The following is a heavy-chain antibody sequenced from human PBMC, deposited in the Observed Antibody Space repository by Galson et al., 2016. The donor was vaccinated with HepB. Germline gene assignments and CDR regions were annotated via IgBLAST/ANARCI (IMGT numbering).Heavy chain of an antibody. CDR3: ARSESYYYDSSGYQIDY. J-gene: IGHJ4*02. CDR1: GFTFSSYS. CDR2: ISSSSSYI. Sequence: SLRLSCAASGFTFSSYSMNWVRLAPGKGLEWVSSISSSSSYIYYADSVKGRFTISRDNAKNSLYLQMNSLRAEDTAVYYCARSESYYYDSSGYQIDYWGQGTLVTVSS. D-gene: IGHD3-22*01. V-gene: IGHV3-21*01.